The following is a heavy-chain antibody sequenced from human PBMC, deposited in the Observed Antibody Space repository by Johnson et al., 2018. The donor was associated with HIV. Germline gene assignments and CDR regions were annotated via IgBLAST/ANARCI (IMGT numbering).Heavy chain of an antibody. V-gene: IGHV3-30-3*01. CDR1: GFTFSSYA. CDR2: ISYDGSNK. Sequence: QVQLVESGGGVVQPGRSLRLSCAASGFTFSSYAMHWVRQAPGKGLEWVAVISYDGSNKYYADSVQGRFTISRDNSKNTLYLQMNSLRAEDTAVYYCAKAFPYCTGGSCYPHRSPHDAFDIWGKGTMVTVSS. CDR3: AKAFPYCTGGSCYPHRSPHDAFDI. J-gene: IGHJ3*02. D-gene: IGHD2-15*01.